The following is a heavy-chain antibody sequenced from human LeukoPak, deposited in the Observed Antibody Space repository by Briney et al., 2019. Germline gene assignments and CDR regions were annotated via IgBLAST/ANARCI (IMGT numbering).Heavy chain of an antibody. CDR3: ARGMYYDYVWGSYRNPSPYDY. CDR1: GYTSTSYA. V-gene: IGHV1-3*01. D-gene: IGHD3-16*02. CDR2: INAGNGNT. J-gene: IGHJ4*02. Sequence: ASVKVSCKASGYTSTSYAMHWVRQAPGQRLEWMGWINAGNGNTKYSQKFQGRVTITRDTSASTAYTELSSLRSEDTAVYYCARGMYYDYVWGSYRNPSPYDYWGQGTLVTVSS.